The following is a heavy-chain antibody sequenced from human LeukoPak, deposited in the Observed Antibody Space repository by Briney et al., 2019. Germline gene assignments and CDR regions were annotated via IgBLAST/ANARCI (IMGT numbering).Heavy chain of an antibody. V-gene: IGHV3-30*03. J-gene: IGHJ6*02. CDR3: ASRDDSSGYYYGYYGMDV. CDR2: ISYDGSNK. CDR1: GFTFSSYG. Sequence: GSLRLSCAASGFTFSSYGMHWVRQAPGKGLEWVAVISYDGSNKYYADSVKGRFTISRDNSKNTLYLQMNSLRAEDTAVYYCASRDDSSGYYYGYYGMDVWGQGTTVTVSS. D-gene: IGHD3-22*01.